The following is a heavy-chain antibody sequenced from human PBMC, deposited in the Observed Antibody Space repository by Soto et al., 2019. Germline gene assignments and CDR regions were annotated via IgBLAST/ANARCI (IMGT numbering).Heavy chain of an antibody. CDR3: ARLHTIFGVVTDP. J-gene: IGHJ5*02. Sequence: SETLSLTCTVSGGSISSYYWSWIRQPPGKGLEWIGYIYYSGSTNYNPSLKSRVTISVDTSKNQFSLKLSSVTAADTAVYYCARLHTIFGVVTDPWGQGTLVTVSS. V-gene: IGHV4-59*01. D-gene: IGHD3-3*01. CDR1: GGSISSYY. CDR2: IYYSGST.